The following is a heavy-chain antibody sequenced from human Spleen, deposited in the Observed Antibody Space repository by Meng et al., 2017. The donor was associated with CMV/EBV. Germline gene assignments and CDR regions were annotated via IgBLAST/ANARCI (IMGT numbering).Heavy chain of an antibody. D-gene: IGHD2-2*02. CDR2: ISYHGTNK. J-gene: IGHJ4*02. CDR3: ARDRFCSTTNCYTVGY. V-gene: IGHV3-30*04. CDR1: GFTLRNYA. Sequence: SGFTLRNYAMHWVRQAPGKGLEWVSVISYHGTNKFYADSVRGRFTISRDNSKNTLFLQMNSLRAEDTAVYYCARDRFCSTTNCYTVGYWGQGTLVTVSS.